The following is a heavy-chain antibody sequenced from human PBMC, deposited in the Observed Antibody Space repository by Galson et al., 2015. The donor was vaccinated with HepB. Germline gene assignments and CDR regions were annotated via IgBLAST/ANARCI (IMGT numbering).Heavy chain of an antibody. CDR3: AGEGGRDYYDSSGYHDAFDI. D-gene: IGHD3-22*01. V-gene: IGHV3-66*01. Sequence: SLRLSCAASGFTVSSNYMSWVRQAPGKGLEWVSVIYSGGSTYYADSVKGRFTISRDNSKNTLYLQMNSLRAEDTAVYYCAGEGGRDYYDSSGYHDAFDIWGQGTMVTVSS. CDR2: IYSGGST. J-gene: IGHJ3*02. CDR1: GFTVSSNY.